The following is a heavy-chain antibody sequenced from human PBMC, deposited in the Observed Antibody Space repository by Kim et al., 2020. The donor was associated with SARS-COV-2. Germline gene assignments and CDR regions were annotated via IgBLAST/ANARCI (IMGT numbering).Heavy chain of an antibody. CDR1: GSTFGDYA. CDR3: TRDVGYYDILTGYYRLFDY. Sequence: GGSLRLSCTASGSTFGDYAMTWVRQAPGKGLEWVGFIRSKAYGGTTEYAASVKGRFTISRDDSKSIAYVQMNSLKTEDTAVYFCTRDVGYYDILTGYYRLFDYWGQGTLVTVSS. CDR2: IRSKAYGGTT. V-gene: IGHV3-49*04. D-gene: IGHD3-9*01. J-gene: IGHJ4*02.